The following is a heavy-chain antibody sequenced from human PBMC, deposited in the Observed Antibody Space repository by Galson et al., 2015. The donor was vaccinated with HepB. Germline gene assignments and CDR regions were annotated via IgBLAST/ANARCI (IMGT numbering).Heavy chain of an antibody. CDR3: ARDPYRDYYYYGMDV. CDR2: ISAYNGNT. V-gene: IGHV1-18*01. D-gene: IGHD1-14*01. Sequence: SVKVSCKASGYTFTSYGISWVRQAPGQGLEWMGWISAYNGNTNYAQKLQGRVTMTTDTSTSTAYMELRSLRSDDTAVYYCARDPYRDYYYYGMDVWGQGTTVTVSS. CDR1: GYTFTSYG. J-gene: IGHJ6*02.